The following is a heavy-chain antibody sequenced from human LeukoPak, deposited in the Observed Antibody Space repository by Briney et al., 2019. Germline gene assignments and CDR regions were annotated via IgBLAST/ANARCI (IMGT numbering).Heavy chain of an antibody. CDR3: ATDLGMILVPDAFDM. J-gene: IGHJ3*02. CDR2: ISAYNGNT. D-gene: IGHD3-22*01. CDR1: GYTFTSYG. Sequence: GASVKVSCKASGYTFTSYGISWVRQAPGQGLEWMGWISAYNGNTNYAQKLQGRVTMTEDTSTDTAYMQLSSLRSEDTAVYYCATDLGMILVPDAFDMWGQGTMVTVSS. V-gene: IGHV1-18*01.